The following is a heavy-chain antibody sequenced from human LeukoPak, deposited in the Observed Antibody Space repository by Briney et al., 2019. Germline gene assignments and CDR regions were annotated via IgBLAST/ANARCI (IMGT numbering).Heavy chain of an antibody. D-gene: IGHD3-22*01. V-gene: IGHV1-69*13. J-gene: IGHJ4*02. CDR2: IIPIFGTA. CDR1: GGTFSSYA. CDR3: ARDHHYYDSSGYYD. Sequence: GASVTVSCKASGGTFSSYAISWVRQAPGQGLEWMGGIIPIFGTANYAQKFQGRVTITADESTSTAYMELSSLRSEDTAVYYCARDHHYYDSSGYYDWGQGTLVTVSS.